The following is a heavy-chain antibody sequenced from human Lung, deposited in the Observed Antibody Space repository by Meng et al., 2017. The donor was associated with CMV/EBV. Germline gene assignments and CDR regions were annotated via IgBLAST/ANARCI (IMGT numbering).Heavy chain of an antibody. Sequence: GGSLRLSCAASGFTFSSYWMHWVRQVPGKGLVWVARINSDGSSTSYADSVKGRFTISRDNAKNTLYLQMNSLRAEDTAVYYCATELITTAGTRRDYWGQGXLVTVSS. D-gene: IGHD6-13*01. CDR1: GFTFSSYW. J-gene: IGHJ4*02. V-gene: IGHV3-74*01. CDR3: ATELITTAGTRRDY. CDR2: INSDGSST.